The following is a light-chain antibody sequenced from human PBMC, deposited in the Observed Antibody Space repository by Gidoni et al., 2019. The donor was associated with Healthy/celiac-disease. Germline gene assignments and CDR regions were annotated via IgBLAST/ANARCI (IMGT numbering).Light chain of an antibody. CDR3: QVWDSSSDHQV. J-gene: IGLJ1*01. Sequence: SYVLTQPPSVSVAPGKTARITCGGNNIGSKSVHWYQQKPGQAPVLVIYYDSDRPSGIPERFSGSNSGNTATLTISRVEAEDEADYDCQVWDSSSDHQVFGTGTKVTVL. CDR2: YDS. CDR1: NIGSKS. V-gene: IGLV3-21*04.